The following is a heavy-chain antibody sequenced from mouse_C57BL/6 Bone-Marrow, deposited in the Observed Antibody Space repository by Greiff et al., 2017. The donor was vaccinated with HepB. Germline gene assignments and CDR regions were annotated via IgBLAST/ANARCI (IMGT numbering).Heavy chain of an antibody. CDR3: ARWGLYYTRDYYAMDY. CDR1: GFNIKNTY. Sequence: EVQLQQSVAELVRPGASVKLSCTASGFNIKNTYMPWVKQRPDQGLEWIGRIDPANGNTKYAPKFQGKATITADTSSNTAYLQLSSLTSEDTAIDYCARWGLYYTRDYYAMDYWGQGTSVTVSS. V-gene: IGHV14-3*01. J-gene: IGHJ4*01. CDR2: IDPANGNT. D-gene: IGHD2-1*01.